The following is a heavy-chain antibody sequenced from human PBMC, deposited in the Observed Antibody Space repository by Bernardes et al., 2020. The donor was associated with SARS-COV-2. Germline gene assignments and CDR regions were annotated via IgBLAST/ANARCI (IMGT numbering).Heavy chain of an antibody. CDR2: MYSGGNA. J-gene: IGHJ2*01. CDR3: ARDLLSWGADYGDYVRYWHFDV. CDR1: GFAVSTNY. Sequence: GGSLRLSCVASGFAVSTNYMTWVRQAPGKGLEWVSVMYSGGNADYTDSVKGRFTVSRDDSKNTLFLQMNSLRAEDTAVYYCARDLLSWGADYGDYVRYWHFDVWGRGTLVTVSS. D-gene: IGHD4-17*01. V-gene: IGHV3-53*01.